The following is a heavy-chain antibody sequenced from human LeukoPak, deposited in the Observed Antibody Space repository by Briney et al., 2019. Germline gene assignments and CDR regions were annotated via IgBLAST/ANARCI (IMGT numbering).Heavy chain of an antibody. D-gene: IGHD2-2*01. CDR2: ISSSSMTI. CDR1: GFTFSSYS. Sequence: GGSLRLACAAYGFTFSSYSMDWVRRAPGKGVEWVSHISSSSMTIYYADSVKGRFTIPKDNAKNSLYLQMNSLRAEDTAVYYWARDVNSFGSLVVVPAAVDYWGQGTLVTVSS. CDR3: ARDVNSFGSLVVVPAAVDY. J-gene: IGHJ4*02. V-gene: IGHV3-48*04.